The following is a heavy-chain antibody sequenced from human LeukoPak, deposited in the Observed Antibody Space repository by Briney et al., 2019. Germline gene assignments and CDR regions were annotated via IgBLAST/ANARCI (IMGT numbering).Heavy chain of an antibody. J-gene: IGHJ4*02. CDR3: ARVPNYYDSSGYYSPFDY. CDR2: IYPGDSDT. D-gene: IGHD3-22*01. V-gene: IGHV5-51*01. Sequence: GESLKISCKGSGYSFTSYWIGWVRQMPGKGLEWIGIIYPGDSDTRYSPSFQGQVTISADKSISTAYLQWSSLKASDTAMYYCARVPNYYDSSGYYSPFDYWGQGTLVTVSS. CDR1: GYSFTSYW.